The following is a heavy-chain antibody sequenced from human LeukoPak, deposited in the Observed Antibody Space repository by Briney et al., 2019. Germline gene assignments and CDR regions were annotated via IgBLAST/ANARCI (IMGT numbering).Heavy chain of an antibody. V-gene: IGHV3-23*01. CDR3: AKLPSYYYGSGSFDY. Sequence: GGSLRLSCAASGFTFSSYAMSWVRQAPGKGLEWVSAISGSGGSTYYADSMKGRFTISRDNSKNTLYLQMNSLRAEDTAVYCCAKLPSYYYGSGSFDYWGQGTLVTVSS. CDR1: GFTFSSYA. D-gene: IGHD3-10*01. CDR2: ISGSGGST. J-gene: IGHJ4*02.